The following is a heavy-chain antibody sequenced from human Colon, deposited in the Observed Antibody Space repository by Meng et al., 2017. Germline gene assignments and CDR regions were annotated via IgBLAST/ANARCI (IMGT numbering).Heavy chain of an antibody. Sequence: LQQWGAGLLRPSESLSLTRAVYGGSFSGYYWSWSRQPPGKGLEWIGEINHSGSTNSNPPLNSRVTISVDTSKNQFSLKLSSVTAADTAVYYCARGLFDYWGQGTLVTVSS. J-gene: IGHJ4*02. CDR1: GGSFSGYY. V-gene: IGHV4-34*01. CDR3: ARGLFDY. CDR2: INHSGST.